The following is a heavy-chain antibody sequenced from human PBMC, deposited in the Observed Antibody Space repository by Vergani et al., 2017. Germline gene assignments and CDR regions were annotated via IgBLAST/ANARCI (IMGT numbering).Heavy chain of an antibody. CDR3: ARSTVTAIPHYFDY. Sequence: QVQLVESGGGVVQPGRSLRLSCAASGFTFSSYAMHWVRQAPGKGLEWVAVISYDGSNKYYADSVKGRFTISRDNSKNTLYLQMNSLRAEDTAVYYCARSTVTAIPHYFDYWGQGTLVTVSS. CDR2: ISYDGSNK. V-gene: IGHV3-30*01. CDR1: GFTFSSYA. D-gene: IGHD2-21*02. J-gene: IGHJ4*02.